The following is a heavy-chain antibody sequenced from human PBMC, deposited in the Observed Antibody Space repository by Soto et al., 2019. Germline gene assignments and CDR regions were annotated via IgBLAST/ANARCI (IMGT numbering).Heavy chain of an antibody. CDR2: INAGNGNT. V-gene: IGHV1-3*01. J-gene: IGHJ6*02. D-gene: IGHD1-26*01. Sequence: QVQLVQSGAEVKKPGASVKVSCKASGYTFTSYAMHWVRQAPGQRLEWMGWINAGNGNTKYSQKFQGRVTITRDTSASTAYMELSSLRSEDTAVYYCASPRPYSGSFLGMDVWGQGTTVTVSS. CDR1: GYTFTSYA. CDR3: ASPRPYSGSFLGMDV.